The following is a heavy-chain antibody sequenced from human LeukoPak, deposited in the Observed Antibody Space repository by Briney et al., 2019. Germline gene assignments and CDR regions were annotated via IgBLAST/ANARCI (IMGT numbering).Heavy chain of an antibody. CDR2: ISSSSSSI. CDR1: GFTFSSYR. J-gene: IGHJ4*02. Sequence: GGSLRLSCAASGFTFSSYRMNWVRQAPEKGLEWVSSISSSSSSIYYADSVKGRFTISRDNAENSLYLQMNSLRAEDTAVYYCARVPYGSGSYYLDYWGQGTLVTVSS. CDR3: ARVPYGSGSYYLDY. V-gene: IGHV3-21*01. D-gene: IGHD3-10*01.